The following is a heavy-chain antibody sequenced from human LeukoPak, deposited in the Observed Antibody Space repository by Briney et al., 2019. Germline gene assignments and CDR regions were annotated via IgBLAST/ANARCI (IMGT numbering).Heavy chain of an antibody. CDR3: ASLLLAYCGGDCYHGVDP. J-gene: IGHJ5*02. V-gene: IGHV4-38-2*01. Sequence: PSETLSLTCAVSGYSISSGYYWGWIRQPPGKGLEWIGSIYHSGKTYNNPSLKSRVTISVDTSKNQFSLKLSSVTAADTAVYYCASLLLAYCGGDCYHGVDPWGQGTLVTVSS. CDR1: GYSISSGYY. D-gene: IGHD2-21*01. CDR2: IYHSGKT.